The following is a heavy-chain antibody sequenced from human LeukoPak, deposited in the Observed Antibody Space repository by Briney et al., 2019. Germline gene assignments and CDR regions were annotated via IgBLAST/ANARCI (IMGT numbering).Heavy chain of an antibody. J-gene: IGHJ4*02. V-gene: IGHV3-74*03. CDR2: IKSDGSSA. D-gene: IGHD5-12*01. Sequence: GGSLRLPCAASGFTFSVYWMHWVRQAPGKGLVWVSLIKSDGSSAMYADSVKGRFSISRDNAKNTLYLQMNSLRAEDTAVYFCARELASAAFDYWGQGTPVTVSS. CDR3: ARELASAAFDY. CDR1: GFTFSVYW.